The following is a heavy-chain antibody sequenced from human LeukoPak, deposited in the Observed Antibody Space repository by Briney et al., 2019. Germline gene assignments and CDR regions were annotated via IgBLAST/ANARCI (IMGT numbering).Heavy chain of an antibody. CDR3: ARDLRKHYYDSSGYYYGY. J-gene: IGHJ4*02. V-gene: IGHV1-2*02. CDR1: GYTFTGYY. D-gene: IGHD3-22*01. Sequence: GASVKVSCKASGYTFTGYYMHWVRQAPGQGLEWMGWINPNSGGTNYAQKFQGRVTMTRNTSISTAYMELSRLRSDDTAVYYCARDLRKHYYDSSGYYYGYWGQGTLVTVSS. CDR2: INPNSGGT.